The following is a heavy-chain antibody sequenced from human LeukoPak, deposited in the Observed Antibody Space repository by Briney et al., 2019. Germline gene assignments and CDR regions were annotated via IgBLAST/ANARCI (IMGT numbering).Heavy chain of an antibody. CDR3: ARDYYGSGSYFDY. V-gene: IGHV4-59*01. J-gene: IGHJ4*02. CDR2: IYYSGST. D-gene: IGHD3-10*01. Sequence: SETLSLTCTVSGGSISSYYWSWIRQPPGKGLERIGYIYYSGSTNYNPSLKSRVTISVDTSKNQFSLKLSSVTAADTAVYYCARDYYGSGSYFDYWGQGTLVTVSS. CDR1: GGSISSYY.